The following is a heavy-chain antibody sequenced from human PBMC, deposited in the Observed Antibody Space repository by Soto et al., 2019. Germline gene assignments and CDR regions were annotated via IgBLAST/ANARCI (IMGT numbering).Heavy chain of an antibody. D-gene: IGHD2-2*02. CDR2: ISPGGDKT. V-gene: IGHV3-23*01. CDR1: GFTFSSYA. J-gene: IGHJ5*02. CDR3: ADCSRIGCYRGWFDP. Sequence: GGSLRLSCAASGFTFSSYAMSWVRQAPGKGLEWVSAISPGGDKTFYSDSVKGRFTISRDNSKNTLYLQMNSLRVEDTALYYCADCSRIGCYRGWFDPWGQGTLVTVSS.